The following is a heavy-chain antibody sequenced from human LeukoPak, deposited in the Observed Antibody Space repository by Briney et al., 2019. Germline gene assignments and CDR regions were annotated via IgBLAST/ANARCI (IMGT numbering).Heavy chain of an antibody. CDR1: GFRFTGYW. CDR3: VRSIDA. V-gene: IGHV3-7*03. J-gene: IGHJ5*02. Sequence: PGGSLGLSCAASGFRFTGYWMNWVRQAPGKGLEWVGNIKPDGSQTYYVDSVKGRFTISRDNAKNSVSLQLNSLRAEDTAVYFCVRSIDAWGQGTLVTVSS. CDR2: IKPDGSQT. D-gene: IGHD3-3*01.